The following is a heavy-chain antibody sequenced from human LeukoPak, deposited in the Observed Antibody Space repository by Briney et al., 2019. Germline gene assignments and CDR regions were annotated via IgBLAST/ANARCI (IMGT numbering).Heavy chain of an antibody. CDR2: IHYSGRT. CDR1: GGSISSGDYY. D-gene: IGHD3-22*01. CDR3: ARRSISGYCHFDR. V-gene: IGHV4-31*03. J-gene: IGHJ4*02. Sequence: PSETLSLTCTVSGGSISSGDYYWGWIRHHPGEGLEWIGYIHYSGRTYYNPSLKSRVTISLDTSKNQFSLSLSSVTAADTAMYYCARRSISGYCHFDRWGQGTLVTVSS.